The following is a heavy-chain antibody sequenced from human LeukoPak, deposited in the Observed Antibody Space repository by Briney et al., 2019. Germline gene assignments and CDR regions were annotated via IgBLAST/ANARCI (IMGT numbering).Heavy chain of an antibody. V-gene: IGHV3-21*06. CDR3: ATAPYDILTGYSPYYFES. CDR1: GFSLISYN. Sequence: GGSLRLSCAASGFSLISYNMNWVRQAPGKGLEWVSSIRSTSSHIYYADSVKGRFTISRDNAKNSLYLQMNSLRAEDTAMYYCATAPYDILTGYSPYYFESWGQGTLVTVSS. J-gene: IGHJ4*02. CDR2: IRSTSSHI. D-gene: IGHD3-9*01.